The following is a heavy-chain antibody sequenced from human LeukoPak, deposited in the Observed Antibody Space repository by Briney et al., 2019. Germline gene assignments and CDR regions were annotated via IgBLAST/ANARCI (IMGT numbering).Heavy chain of an antibody. Sequence: ASVKVSCKASGYTFTGYYMHWVRQAPGQGLEWMGWINPNSGGTNYAQKFQGRVTMTRDTSISTAYMELSRLRSDDTAVYCCARDHISGSYYSYYYYGMDVWGQGTTVTVSS. CDR3: ARDHISGSYYSYYYYGMDV. D-gene: IGHD1-26*01. CDR2: INPNSGGT. V-gene: IGHV1-2*02. CDR1: GYTFTGYY. J-gene: IGHJ6*02.